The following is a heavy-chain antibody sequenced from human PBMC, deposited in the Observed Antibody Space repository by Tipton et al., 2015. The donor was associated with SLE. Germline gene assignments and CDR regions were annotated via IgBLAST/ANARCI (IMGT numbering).Heavy chain of an antibody. V-gene: IGHV3-7*01. CDR3: AREGGVVVGAMGDAFDI. Sequence: SLRLSCAASGFTFSNYWMSWVRQAPGKGLEWVANIKQDGSEKFYVDSVKGRFTISRDNAKNSLYLQMNSLRAEDTAVYYCAREGGVVVGAMGDAFDIWGQGTMVTVSS. CDR1: GFTFSNYW. CDR2: IKQDGSEK. D-gene: IGHD1-26*01. J-gene: IGHJ3*02.